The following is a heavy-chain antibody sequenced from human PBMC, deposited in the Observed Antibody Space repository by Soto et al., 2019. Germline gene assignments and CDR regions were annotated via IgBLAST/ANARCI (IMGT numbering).Heavy chain of an antibody. CDR1: GFTLTTNW. V-gene: IGHV3-74*01. D-gene: IGHD3-9*01. CDR3: AITLSAYYFGGAFDV. J-gene: IGHJ3*01. Sequence: GSLRLSCAASGFTLTTNWMHWVRQAPGKGLVWVSRIDSDGSSVNYVDSVKGRFTISRDNAKNTLYLQMDSLRVEDTAIYYCAITLSAYYFGGAFDVWGQGTMVTVSS. CDR2: IDSDGSSV.